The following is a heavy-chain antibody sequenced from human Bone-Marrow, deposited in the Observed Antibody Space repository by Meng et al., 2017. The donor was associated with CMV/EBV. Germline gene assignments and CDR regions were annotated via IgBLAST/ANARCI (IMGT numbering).Heavy chain of an antibody. D-gene: IGHD2-8*01. CDR2: ISQDGSEK. V-gene: IGHV3-7*01. Sequence: GALRLSCEASGFNFNNYWMTWVRQAPGKGLEWVASISQDGSEKYSVDSVKGRFTISRDNAQSSLHLHMNSLRAEDTSVYYCARQLMWAFDIWGQGTMVTVSS. CDR1: GFNFNNYW. CDR3: ARQLMWAFDI. J-gene: IGHJ3*02.